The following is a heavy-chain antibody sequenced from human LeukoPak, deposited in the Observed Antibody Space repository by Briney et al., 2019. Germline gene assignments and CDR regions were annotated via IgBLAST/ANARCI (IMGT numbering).Heavy chain of an antibody. J-gene: IGHJ4*02. V-gene: IGHV1-18*01. D-gene: IGHD3-22*01. CDR3: ARPRIHYDSSGYYFYFDY. CDR2: ISAYNGNT. CDR1: GYTFTRYG. Sequence: ASVKVSCKASGYTFTRYGISWVRQAPGQGLEWMGWISAYNGNTNYAQKLQGRVTMTTDTSTSTAYMELRSLRSDDTAVYYCARPRIHYDSSGYYFYFDYWGQGTLVTVSS.